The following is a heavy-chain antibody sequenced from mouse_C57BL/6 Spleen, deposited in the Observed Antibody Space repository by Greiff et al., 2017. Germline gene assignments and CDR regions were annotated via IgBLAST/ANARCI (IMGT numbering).Heavy chain of an antibody. Sequence: QAQLQQPGAELVKPGASVTMSCKASGYTFTSYWITWVKQRPGPGLGWLGDIYPGSGSTNYNEKFKSKATLPVDTSTSTAYMHISSLASEDAAVYYCAKDRLLRSNYGGQGTSLTGSA. D-gene: IGHD1-1*01. V-gene: IGHV1-55*01. CDR1: GYTFTSYW. J-gene: IGHJ2*02. CDR3: AKDRLLRSNY. CDR2: IYPGSGST.